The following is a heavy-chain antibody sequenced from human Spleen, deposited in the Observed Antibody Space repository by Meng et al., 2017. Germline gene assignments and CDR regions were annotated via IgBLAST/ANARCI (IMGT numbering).Heavy chain of an antibody. V-gene: IGHV1-18*01. D-gene: IGHD3-10*01. CDR1: GYSCTRHC. J-gene: IGHJ4*02. CDR2: ISTYNGHP. CDR3: ARVWFEYYFGY. Sequence: VQVVHAVAGVKKPGSSAKGYASTSGYSCTRHCISLVRQAPGQWLEWMRWISTYNGHPNYAQKVQGRVTMTTDTSTSTAYMELRSLRSDDTAVYYCARVWFEYYFGYWGQGTLVTVSS.